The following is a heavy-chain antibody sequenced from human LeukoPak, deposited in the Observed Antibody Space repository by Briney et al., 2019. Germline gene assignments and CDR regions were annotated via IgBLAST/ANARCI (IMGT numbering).Heavy chain of an antibody. Sequence: GGSLRLSCATSGFTFTDYSMSWVRQAPGKGLEWVANIKQDGSEKYYVDSVKGRFTISRDNAKNSLYLQMNSLRAEDTAVYYCAREGGCSSTSFSNDAFDIWGQGTMVTVSS. CDR2: IKQDGSEK. CDR3: AREGGCSSTSFSNDAFDI. CDR1: GFTFTDYS. V-gene: IGHV3-7*04. D-gene: IGHD2-2*01. J-gene: IGHJ3*02.